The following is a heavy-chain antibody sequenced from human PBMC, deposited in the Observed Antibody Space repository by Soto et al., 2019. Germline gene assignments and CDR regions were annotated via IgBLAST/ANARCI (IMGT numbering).Heavy chain of an antibody. CDR2: IYPGDSDT. J-gene: IGHJ6*03. V-gene: IGHV5-51*01. D-gene: IGHD2-15*01. Sequence: GESLKISCKGSGYSFTSYWIGWVRQMPGKGLEWMGIIYPGDSDTRYSPSFQGQVTISADKSISTAYLQWSSLKASDTAMYYCARHVAGASSKNYYYYYMDVWGKGTTVTVSS. CDR1: GYSFTSYW. CDR3: ARHVAGASSKNYYYYYMDV.